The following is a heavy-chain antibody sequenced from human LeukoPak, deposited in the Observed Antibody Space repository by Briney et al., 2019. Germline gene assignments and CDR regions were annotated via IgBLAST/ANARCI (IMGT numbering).Heavy chain of an antibody. CDR1: GFTFSSYA. Sequence: GGSLRLSCAASGFTFSSYAMGWVRQAPGKGLDWVSGVSGSGDRTHYADSVKGRFTISRDNSKNTLYLQMNSLRGEDTAVYYCAKGPGSRYGDWGQGTLLTVSS. CDR3: AKGPGSRYGD. D-gene: IGHD4-17*01. V-gene: IGHV3-23*01. J-gene: IGHJ4*02. CDR2: VSGSGDRT.